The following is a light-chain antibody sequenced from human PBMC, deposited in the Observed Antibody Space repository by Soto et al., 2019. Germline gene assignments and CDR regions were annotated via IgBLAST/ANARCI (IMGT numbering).Light chain of an antibody. CDR2: GAS. V-gene: IGKV3-20*01. J-gene: IGKJ1*01. CDR1: QSVSSTY. CDR3: QQYGTSPLT. Sequence: EIVLTQSPGTLSLSPGERANLSCRASQSVSSTYLAWYQQKPGQAPRLLIYGASSRAAGIPDRFSGSGSGTDFTLTISRLEPEDFAVFYCQQYGTSPLTVGQGTKVEVK.